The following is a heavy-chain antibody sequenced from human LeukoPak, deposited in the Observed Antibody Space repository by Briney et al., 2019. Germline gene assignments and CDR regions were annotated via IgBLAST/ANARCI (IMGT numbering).Heavy chain of an antibody. D-gene: IGHD1-26*01. Sequence: PGGSLRLSCAASGFTFSSYSMNWVRQAPGKGLEWVSYISSSSSTIYYADSVKGRFTISRDNAKNSLYLQMNSLRAEDTAVYYCAREDSANAFDIWGQGTMVTVSS. CDR1: GFTFSSYS. V-gene: IGHV3-48*04. CDR3: AREDSANAFDI. J-gene: IGHJ3*02. CDR2: ISSSSSTI.